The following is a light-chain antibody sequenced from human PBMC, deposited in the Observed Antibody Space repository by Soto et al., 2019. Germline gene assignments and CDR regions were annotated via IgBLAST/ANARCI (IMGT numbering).Light chain of an antibody. CDR1: QSISSY. CDR3: QQSYSLPFT. J-gene: IGKJ5*01. V-gene: IGKV1-39*01. Sequence: DIQMTQSPSSLSASVGDRVTITCRASQSISSYLNWYYQKPGKAPNLLIFAASSFQSGVPSRFSGRQSGTDFTLTISGLQPEDSATYYCQQSYSLPFTFGQGTRLEIK. CDR2: AAS.